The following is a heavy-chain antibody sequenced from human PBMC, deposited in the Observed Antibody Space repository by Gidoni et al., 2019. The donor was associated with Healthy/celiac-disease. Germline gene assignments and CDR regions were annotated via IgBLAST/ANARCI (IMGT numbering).Heavy chain of an antibody. J-gene: IGHJ4*02. CDR1: GFPFSSYA. CDR2: ISYDGSNK. D-gene: IGHD5-12*01. CDR3: ARGVVATAPATDY. V-gene: IGHV3-30-3*01. Sequence: VQLVESGGGVVQPGRSLRRSCAASGFPFSSYAMHWVRQAPGKGLEWVAFISYDGSNKYYADSVKGRFTISRDNSKNTLYLQMNSLRAEDTAVYYCARGVVATAPATDYWGQGTLVTVSS.